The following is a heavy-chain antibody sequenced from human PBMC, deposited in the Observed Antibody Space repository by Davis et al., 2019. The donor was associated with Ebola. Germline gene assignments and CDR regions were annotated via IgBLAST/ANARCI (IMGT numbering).Heavy chain of an antibody. Sequence: PGGSLRLSCAASEFTFSSYWMSWVRQAPGKGLEWVANIKQDGSEKYYVDSLKGRFTISRDNAKNSLYLQMNSLRAEDTAVYYCAREVFRYFDSRGPQDYWGQGTLVTVSS. J-gene: IGHJ4*02. CDR1: EFTFSSYW. D-gene: IGHD3-9*01. V-gene: IGHV3-7*01. CDR2: IKQDGSEK. CDR3: AREVFRYFDSRGPQDY.